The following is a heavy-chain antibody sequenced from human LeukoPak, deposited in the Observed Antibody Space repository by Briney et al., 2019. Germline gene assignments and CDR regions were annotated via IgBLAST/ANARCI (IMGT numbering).Heavy chain of an antibody. CDR1: GFTFSNAW. V-gene: IGHV3-15*01. Sequence: PGGSLRLSCAASGFTFSNAWMSWVRQAPGKGLEWVGRIKSKTDGGTTDYAAPVKGRFTISRDDSKNTLYLQMNSLKTEDTAVYYCTTLQHLHYSTHPRYWGQGTLVTVSS. J-gene: IGHJ4*02. CDR2: IKSKTDGGTT. CDR3: TTLQHLHYSTHPRY. D-gene: IGHD4-11*01.